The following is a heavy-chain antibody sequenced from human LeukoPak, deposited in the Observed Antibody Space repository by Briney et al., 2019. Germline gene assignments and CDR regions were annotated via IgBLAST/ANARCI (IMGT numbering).Heavy chain of an antibody. CDR1: GFTFINGW. Sequence: NPGGSLRLSCAVSGFTFINGWMTWVRQAPGKGLEWVGRIKSRSDDGAIDYAAPVKGRFTISRDDSKNTLYLQMNSLKTEDTAVYYCTTGNRYYDSSGYYPYYFDYWGQGTLVTVSS. J-gene: IGHJ4*02. CDR2: IKSRSDDGAI. CDR3: TTGNRYYDSSGYYPYYFDY. D-gene: IGHD3-22*01. V-gene: IGHV3-15*01.